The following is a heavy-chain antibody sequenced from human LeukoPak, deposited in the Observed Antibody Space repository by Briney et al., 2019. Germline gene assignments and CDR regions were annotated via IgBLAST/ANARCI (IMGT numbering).Heavy chain of an antibody. V-gene: IGHV3-21*01. CDR1: GFTFSSYS. CDR2: ISSSSSYI. Sequence: PGGSLRLSCAASGFTFSSYSMNWVRQAPGKGLEWVSSISSSSSYIYYADSVKGRFTISRDNAKNSLYLQMNSLRAEDTAVYYCARERSDDFWSGWGKQGDYWGQGTLVTVSS. CDR3: ARERSDDFWSGWGKQGDY. D-gene: IGHD3-3*01. J-gene: IGHJ4*02.